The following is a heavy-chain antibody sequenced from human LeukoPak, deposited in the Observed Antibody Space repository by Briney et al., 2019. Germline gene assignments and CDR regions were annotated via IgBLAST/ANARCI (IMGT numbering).Heavy chain of an antibody. Sequence: GGSLRLSCAASGFTFSSYWMHWVRQAPGKGLVWVSRINSDGSSTSYADSVKGRFTISRDNAKNSLYLQMNSLRAEDTAVYYCARHTYSSSWLGPYYYYYMDVWGKGTTVTVSS. V-gene: IGHV3-74*01. CDR1: GFTFSSYW. D-gene: IGHD6-13*01. CDR2: INSDGSST. J-gene: IGHJ6*03. CDR3: ARHTYSSSWLGPYYYYYMDV.